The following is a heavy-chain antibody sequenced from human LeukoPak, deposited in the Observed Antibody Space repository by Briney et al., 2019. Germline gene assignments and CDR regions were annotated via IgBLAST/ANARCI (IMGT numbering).Heavy chain of an antibody. CDR3: AKGRNQWELLPEFDY. J-gene: IGHJ4*02. CDR1: GFTFSSYA. D-gene: IGHD1-26*01. Sequence: GGSLRLSCAASGFTFSSYAMSWVRQAPGKGLEWVSAISGSGGSTYYADSVKGRFTISRHNSKNTLYLQMNSLRAEDTAVYYCAKGRNQWELLPEFDYWGQGTLVTVSS. V-gene: IGHV3-23*01. CDR2: ISGSGGST.